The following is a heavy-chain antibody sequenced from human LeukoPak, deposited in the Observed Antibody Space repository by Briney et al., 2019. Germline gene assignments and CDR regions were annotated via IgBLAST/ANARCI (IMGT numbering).Heavy chain of an antibody. CDR2: ISGSGGST. CDR3: VGGHDFYYYYGMDV. Sequence: PGGSLRLSCAASGFIFSSYWMSWVRQAPGKGLEWVSAISGSGGSTYYADSVKGRFTISRDNSKNTLYLQMNSLRAEDTAVYYCVGGHDFYYYYGMDVWGQGTTVTVSS. D-gene: IGHD5-12*01. J-gene: IGHJ6*02. CDR1: GFIFSSYW. V-gene: IGHV3-23*01.